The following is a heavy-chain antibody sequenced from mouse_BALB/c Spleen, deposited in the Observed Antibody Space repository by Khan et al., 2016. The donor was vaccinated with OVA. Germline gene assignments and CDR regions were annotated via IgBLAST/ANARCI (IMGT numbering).Heavy chain of an antibody. Sequence: QVQLQQSGAELMKPGASVKISCKATGYTFRSYWMEWVKQRPGHGLEWIGEILPGTGSTNYHEKLKGKATLTADTSSNTAYMQLSSLTSEDSAVYYCARPYYADYWGQGTTLTVSS. CDR2: ILPGTGST. J-gene: IGHJ2*01. CDR1: GYTFRSYW. D-gene: IGHD2-10*01. CDR3: ARPYYADY. V-gene: IGHV1-9*01.